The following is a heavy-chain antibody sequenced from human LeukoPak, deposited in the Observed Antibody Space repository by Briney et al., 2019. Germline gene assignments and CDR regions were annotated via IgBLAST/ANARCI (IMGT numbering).Heavy chain of an antibody. D-gene: IGHD5-18*01. V-gene: IGHV3-21*01. CDR2: ISSSSSYI. J-gene: IGHJ4*02. CDR3: ARTDTDMDAMYYFDY. CDR1: GLPFRSHS. Sequence: GGSVRLSCATSGLPFRSHSMLWARQAPGKGLEWVSSISSSSSYIFYADSVKGRFPISRHNAKNSLYLKMNSMLAEDTAVYYCARTDTDMDAMYYFDYWGQGTLVTVSS.